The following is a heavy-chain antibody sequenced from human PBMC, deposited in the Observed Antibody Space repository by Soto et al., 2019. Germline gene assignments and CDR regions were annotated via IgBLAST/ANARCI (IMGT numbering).Heavy chain of an antibody. V-gene: IGHV1-18*04. CDR2: ISPYNGNT. Sequence: GASVKVSCKASGYPFSIYHIDWVRKAPGQGLEWMGWISPYNGNTNYAQRFQDRVTMTTDTSTSTAYMELRSLRSDDTAVYYCARATTVTTASAFDIWGQGTMVTVSS. CDR3: ARATTVTTASAFDI. D-gene: IGHD4-17*01. J-gene: IGHJ3*02. CDR1: GYPFSIYH.